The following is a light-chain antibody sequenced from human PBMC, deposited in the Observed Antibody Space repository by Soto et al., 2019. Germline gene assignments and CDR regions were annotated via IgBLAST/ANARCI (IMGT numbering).Light chain of an antibody. CDR3: HQRSDWPRT. CDR1: ESVSSY. V-gene: IGKV3-11*01. J-gene: IGKJ2*01. CDR2: DAS. Sequence: EIVLTQSPATLSLSPGDRATLSCRASESVSSYLAWYQQKPGQAPRLLIYDASNRATGIPARFSGSGSGTVFTLTISSLEPEDFAVYYCHQRSDWPRTFGQGTKLEIK.